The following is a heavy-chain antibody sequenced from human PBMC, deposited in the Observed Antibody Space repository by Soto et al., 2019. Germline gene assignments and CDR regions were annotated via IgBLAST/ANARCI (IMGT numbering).Heavy chain of an antibody. J-gene: IGHJ4*02. V-gene: IGHV3-33*01. CDR3: AAGEPLHY. CDR1: GFNFINYG. D-gene: IGHD3-10*01. CDR2: IWYDGSNK. Sequence: PGGSLRLSCAASGFNFINYGMHWVRQAPGKGLEWVAIIWYDGSNKYYADSVKGRFTISRDNSKNTVYLQMNSPRAEDTAMYYCAAGEPLHYRGQGTLVTVSS.